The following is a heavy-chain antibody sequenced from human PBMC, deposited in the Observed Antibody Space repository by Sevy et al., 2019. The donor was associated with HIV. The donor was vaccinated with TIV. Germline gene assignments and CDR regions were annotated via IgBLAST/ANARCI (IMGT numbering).Heavy chain of an antibody. CDR1: GFTFSSYA. V-gene: IGHV3-21*01. CDR3: ARDLFSGGNAVYGY. J-gene: IGHJ4*02. CDR2: INAISSNI. D-gene: IGHD2-15*01. Sequence: GGSLRLSCAASGFTFSSYAMNWVRQAPGKGLEWVSSINAISSNIYYADSVKDRFTISRDNAENSLYPQMNSVRAEDTAVYYCARDLFSGGNAVYGYWGQGTLVTVSS.